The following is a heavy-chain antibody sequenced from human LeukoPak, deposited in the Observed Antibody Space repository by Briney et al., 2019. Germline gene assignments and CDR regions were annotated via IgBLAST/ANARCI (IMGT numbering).Heavy chain of an antibody. CDR3: AANWVAVAGTPSPFNDY. J-gene: IGHJ4*02. D-gene: IGHD6-19*01. CDR1: GYTFTSYG. Sequence: ASVKVSCKASGYTFTSYGISWVRQAPGQGLEWMGWISAYNGNTNYAQKLQGRVTMTTDTSTSTAYMELRSLRSDDTAVYYCAANWVAVAGTPSPFNDYWGQGTLVTVSS. V-gene: IGHV1-18*01. CDR2: ISAYNGNT.